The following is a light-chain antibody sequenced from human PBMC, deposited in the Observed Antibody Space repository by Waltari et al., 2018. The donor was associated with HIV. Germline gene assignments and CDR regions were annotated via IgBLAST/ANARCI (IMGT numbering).Light chain of an antibody. CDR2: DVS. V-gene: IGLV2-14*01. Sequence: QSALTQPASVSGSPGQSITISCTGTSSDVGGYNYVSWYHQHPGKAPKLMIYDVSNRPSGVSNRFSGSKYGNTASLTISGLQAEDEADYYCSSYTSSARWVFGGGTKLTVL. CDR3: SSYTSSARWV. J-gene: IGLJ3*02. CDR1: SSDVGGYNY.